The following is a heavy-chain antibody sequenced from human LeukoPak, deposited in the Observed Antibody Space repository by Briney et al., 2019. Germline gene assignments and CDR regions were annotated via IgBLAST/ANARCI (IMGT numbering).Heavy chain of an antibody. J-gene: IGHJ4*02. CDR1: GYTFTSYG. CDR2: ISAYNGNT. V-gene: IGHV1-18*01. Sequence: GESLKISCKASGYTFTSYGISWVRQAPGQGLEWMGWISAYNGNTNYAQKLQGRVTMTTDTSTSTAYMELRSLRSDDTAVYYCARVEDDYGDSSYDYWGQGTLVTVSS. D-gene: IGHD4-17*01. CDR3: ARVEDDYGDSSYDY.